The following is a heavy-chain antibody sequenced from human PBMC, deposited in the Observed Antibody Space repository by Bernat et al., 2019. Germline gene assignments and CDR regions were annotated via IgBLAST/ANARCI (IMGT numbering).Heavy chain of an antibody. CDR2: IRSKGFGETT. V-gene: IGHV3-49*04. CDR3: TRDPYGCPWGVCSYYSYYYMDV. CDR1: GFTFGDYT. Sequence: EVQLVESGGGLVQPGRSLRLSCTASGFTFGDYTMSWVRQAPGKGLEWVGFIRSKGFGETTEYAASVKGRFTISRDDSKSIAYLQMNRLKIEDTAVYYCTRDPYGCPWGVCSYYSYYYMDVWGKGTTVTVSS. J-gene: IGHJ6*03. D-gene: IGHD3-16*01.